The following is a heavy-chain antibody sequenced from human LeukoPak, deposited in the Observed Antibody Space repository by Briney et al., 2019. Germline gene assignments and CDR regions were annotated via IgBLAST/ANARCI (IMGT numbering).Heavy chain of an antibody. Sequence: PGGSLRLSCAAPGFTFSSYAMSWVRQAPGKGLEWVSAISGSGGSTYYADSVKGRFTISRDNSKNTLYLQMNSLRAEDTAVYYCAKSPYSSSWYDWFDPWGQGTLVTVSS. CDR2: ISGSGGST. V-gene: IGHV3-23*01. CDR1: GFTFSSYA. CDR3: AKSPYSSSWYDWFDP. D-gene: IGHD6-13*01. J-gene: IGHJ5*02.